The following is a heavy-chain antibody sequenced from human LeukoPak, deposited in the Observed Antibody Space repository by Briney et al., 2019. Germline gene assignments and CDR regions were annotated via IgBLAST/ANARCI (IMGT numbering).Heavy chain of an antibody. CDR1: GVSISSGGYS. CDR2: IYHSGST. CDR3: ARSYGSGSYSYYFDY. Sequence: SETLSLTCAVSGVSISSGGYSWSWIRQPPGKGLEWIGYIYHSGSTYYNPSLKSRVTISVDRSKNQFSLKLSSVTAADTAVYYCARSYGSGSYSYYFDYWGQGTLVTVSS. D-gene: IGHD3-10*01. J-gene: IGHJ4*02. V-gene: IGHV4-30-2*01.